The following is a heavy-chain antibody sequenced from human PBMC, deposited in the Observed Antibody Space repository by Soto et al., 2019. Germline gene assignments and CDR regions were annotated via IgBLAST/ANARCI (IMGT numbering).Heavy chain of an antibody. V-gene: IGHV4-59*04. CDR3: ARIDN. Sequence: SETLSLTCTVSGGSISGHYWGWIRQPPGKGLECIGYIYYSGSTYYNPSLKSRVTISVDPSKNQFSLRVSSVTAADTAVYYCARIDNWGPGTLVTVSS. CDR2: IYYSGST. J-gene: IGHJ1*01. CDR1: GGSISGHY.